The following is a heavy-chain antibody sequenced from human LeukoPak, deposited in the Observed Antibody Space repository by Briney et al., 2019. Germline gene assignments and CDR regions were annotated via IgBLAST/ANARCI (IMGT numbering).Heavy chain of an antibody. D-gene: IGHD1-26*01. Sequence: EASVKVSYKASGYTFTNYDINWVRQTTGQGLEWMGWMNPNRGNTGYAQKFQGRVTMTRNNSISTAYMELSSLKSEDTAVYYCARDSSSGSYYPLDYWGQGTLVTVSS. CDR1: GYTFTNYD. J-gene: IGHJ4*02. V-gene: IGHV1-8*01. CDR3: ARDSSSGSYYPLDY. CDR2: MNPNRGNT.